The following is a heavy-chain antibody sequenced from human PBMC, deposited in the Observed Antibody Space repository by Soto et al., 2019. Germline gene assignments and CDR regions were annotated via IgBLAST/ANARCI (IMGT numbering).Heavy chain of an antibody. V-gene: IGHV3-13*01. CDR1: GFTFSSYD. D-gene: IGHD4-17*01. J-gene: IGHJ4*02. Sequence: HPGGSLRLSCAASGFTFSSYDMHWGRQATGKGLEWVSAIGTAGDTYYPGSVKGRFTISRENAKNSLYLQMNSLRAGDTAVYYCARVSYGDSFVDYWGQGTLVTVSS. CDR2: IGTAGDT. CDR3: ARVSYGDSFVDY.